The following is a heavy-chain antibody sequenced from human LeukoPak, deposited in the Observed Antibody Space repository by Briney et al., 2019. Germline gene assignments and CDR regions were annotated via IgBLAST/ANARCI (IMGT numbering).Heavy chain of an antibody. CDR2: IKSKNAGATT. Sequence: GGSLRLSCAASGFTFPNAWMIWVRQAPGKGLEWVGRIKSKNAGATTDYAAPVKGRFTISRDDSTTTLYLQMDSLQTEDTGIYYCTTDAYLRGVPGGSAYWGQGTLVIVSS. CDR3: TTDAYLRGVPGGSAY. CDR1: GFTFPNAW. V-gene: IGHV3-15*01. D-gene: IGHD3-10*01. J-gene: IGHJ4*02.